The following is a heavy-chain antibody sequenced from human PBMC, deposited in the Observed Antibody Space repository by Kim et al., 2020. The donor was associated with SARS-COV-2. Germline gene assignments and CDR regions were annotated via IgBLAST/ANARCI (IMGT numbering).Heavy chain of an antibody. CDR3: ARGLRDSSSWGVADNWFDP. J-gene: IGHJ5*02. CDR2: ISYDGSNK. V-gene: IGHV3-30-3*01. Sequence: GGSLRLSCAASGFTFSSYAMHWVRQAPGKGLEWVAVISYDGSNKYYADSVKGRFTISRDNSKNTLYLQMNSLRAEDTAVYYCARGLRDSSSWGVADNWFDPWGQGTLVTVSS. CDR1: GFTFSSYA. D-gene: IGHD6-13*01.